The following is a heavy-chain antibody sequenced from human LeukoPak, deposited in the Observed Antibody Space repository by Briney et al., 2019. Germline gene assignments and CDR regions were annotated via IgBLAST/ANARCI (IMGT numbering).Heavy chain of an antibody. CDR1: GGSISRNY. V-gene: IGHV4-59*08. J-gene: IGHJ6*02. CDR2: IYDSGST. D-gene: IGHD2-2*01. Sequence: SETLSLTCTVSGGSISRNYWSWIRQSPGEGLEWIGYIYDSGSTNSNPSLESRVTISVDTSQSQFSLKLNSVTAADTAVYYCARRGSSSWGDGLDVWGQGTTVTVSS. CDR3: ARRGSSSWGDGLDV.